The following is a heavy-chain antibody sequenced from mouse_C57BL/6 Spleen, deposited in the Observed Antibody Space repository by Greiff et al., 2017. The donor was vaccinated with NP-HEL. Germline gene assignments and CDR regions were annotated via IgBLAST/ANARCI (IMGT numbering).Heavy chain of an antibody. Sequence: VQLQQSGPELVKPGASVKISCKASGYAFSSSWMNWVKQRPGKGLEWIGRIYPGDGDTNYNGKFKGKATLTADKSSSTAYMQLSSLTSEDSAVYFCASRGLYSNYDLFAYWGQGTLVTVSA. J-gene: IGHJ3*01. V-gene: IGHV1-82*01. D-gene: IGHD2-5*01. CDR1: GYAFSSSW. CDR3: ASRGLYSNYDLFAY. CDR2: IYPGDGDT.